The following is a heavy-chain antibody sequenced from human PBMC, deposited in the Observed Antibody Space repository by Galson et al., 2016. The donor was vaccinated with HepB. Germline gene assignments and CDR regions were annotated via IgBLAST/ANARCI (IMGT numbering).Heavy chain of an antibody. J-gene: IGHJ5*01. D-gene: IGHD1-1*01. CDR3: ARSDFYSRNAYFDP. V-gene: IGHV4-31*03. CDR1: GDFISNGPYY. CDR2: INYSGTT. Sequence: TLSLTCTVSGDFISNGPYYWTWIRQHPGKGLEWIGYINYSGTTYYNPSFKSRLTMSIDTSKKEFPLRLTSVPAADTAMYSRARSDFYSRNAYFDPWGQGILVIVSS.